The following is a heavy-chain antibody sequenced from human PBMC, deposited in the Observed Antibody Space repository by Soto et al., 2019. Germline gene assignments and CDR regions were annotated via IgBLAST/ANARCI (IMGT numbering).Heavy chain of an antibody. CDR3: ANFYDSSGYYPNDAFDI. V-gene: IGHV1-18*01. D-gene: IGHD3-22*01. Sequence: XAVKVSFHASVYTFTSYGISWVRQAPGQGLEWMGWISAYNCNTNYAQKLQGRVTMTTDTSTSTAYMELRSLRSDDTAVYYCANFYDSSGYYPNDAFDIWGQGTMVTVSS. J-gene: IGHJ3*02. CDR1: VYTFTSYG. CDR2: ISAYNCNT.